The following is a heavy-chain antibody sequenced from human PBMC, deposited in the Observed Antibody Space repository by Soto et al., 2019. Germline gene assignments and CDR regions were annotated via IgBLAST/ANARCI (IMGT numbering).Heavy chain of an antibody. Sequence: QITLNESSPTLVKPTQTLTLTCTFSGFSLSTSEVGVGWIPQPPGKALEWLALIYWDDDKRYSPSLKSRLTITKDTSKNQVVLTMTNMDPVDTATYYCAHVYGGYDNFDYWGQGTLVTVSS. CDR2: IYWDDDK. D-gene: IGHD5-12*01. CDR3: AHVYGGYDNFDY. CDR1: GFSLSTSEVG. J-gene: IGHJ4*02. V-gene: IGHV2-5*02.